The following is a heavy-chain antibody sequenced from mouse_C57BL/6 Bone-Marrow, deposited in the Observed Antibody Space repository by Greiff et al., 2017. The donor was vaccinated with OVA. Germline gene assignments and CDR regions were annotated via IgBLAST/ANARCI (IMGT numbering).Heavy chain of an antibody. CDR1: GFTFSNYW. CDR2: IRLKSDNYAT. J-gene: IGHJ3*01. Sequence: EVKVEESGGGLVQPGGSLKLSCVASGFTFSNYWMNWVRQSPEKGLEWVAQIRLKSDNYATHYAESVKGRFTISRDDSKSSVYLQMNNLRAEDTGIYYCTLLDGYYEAYWGQGTLVTVSA. CDR3: TLLDGYYEAY. V-gene: IGHV6-3*01. D-gene: IGHD2-3*01.